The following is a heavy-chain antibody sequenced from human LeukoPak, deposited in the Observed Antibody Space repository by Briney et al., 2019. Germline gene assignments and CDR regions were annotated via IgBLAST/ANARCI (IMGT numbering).Heavy chain of an antibody. D-gene: IGHD3-16*01. Sequence: PGRCLRLSRAASGFNLRGYNMNWVRQAPGKGREWGSSMSTSSTYIHYADSIKGRFTISRDDARSLLYLQMDSVRAEDTAVYYCVRDFAFGFCNTTTCRYPFDSWGQGTLVTVSS. V-gene: IGHV3-21*06. CDR3: VRDFAFGFCNTTTCRYPFDS. CDR2: MSTSSTYI. J-gene: IGHJ4*02. CDR1: GFNLRGYN.